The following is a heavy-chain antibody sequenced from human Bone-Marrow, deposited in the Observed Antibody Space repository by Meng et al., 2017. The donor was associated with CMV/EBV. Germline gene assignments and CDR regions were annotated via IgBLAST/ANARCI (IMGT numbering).Heavy chain of an antibody. J-gene: IGHJ4*02. CDR3: AKLSGRYDFWSGYYYDY. CDR2: ISWNSGSI. D-gene: IGHD3-3*01. Sequence: GGSLRLSCAASGFTFDDYAMHWVRQAPGKGLEWVSGISWNSGSIGYADSVKSRFTISRDNAKNSLYLQMNSLRAEDTALYYCAKLSGRYDFWSGYYYDYWGQGTLVTVSS. CDR1: GFTFDDYA. V-gene: IGHV3-9*01.